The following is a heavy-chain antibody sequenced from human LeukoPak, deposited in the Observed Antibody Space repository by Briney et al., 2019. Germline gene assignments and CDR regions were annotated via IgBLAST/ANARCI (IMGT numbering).Heavy chain of an antibody. D-gene: IGHD2-21*02. CDR1: GYTFTSYA. V-gene: IGHV1-3*01. J-gene: IGHJ4*02. CDR3: ARGWGGDCYHVH. CDR2: IHGGNGNT. Sequence: GASVKVSCKASGYTFTSYAMHWVRQAPGQRLEWMGWIHGGNGNTKYSQKFQGRVSITRDTSASTVYMELSSLGSEDTAVYYCARGWGGDCYHVHWGQGTLVTVSS.